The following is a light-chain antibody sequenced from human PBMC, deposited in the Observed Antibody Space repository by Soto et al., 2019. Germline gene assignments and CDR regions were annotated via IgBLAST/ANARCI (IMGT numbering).Light chain of an antibody. CDR2: DAS. V-gene: IGKV3-11*01. Sequence: EIVLTQSPATLSLSPGERATLSCRASQSXSSYLXWYQQKPGQAPRLLIYDASNRATGIPARFSGSGSGTDFTLTISSLEPEDFAVYYCXXRSNWPRPLTFGGGTKVEIK. J-gene: IGKJ4*01. CDR3: XXRSNWPRPLT. CDR1: QSXSSY.